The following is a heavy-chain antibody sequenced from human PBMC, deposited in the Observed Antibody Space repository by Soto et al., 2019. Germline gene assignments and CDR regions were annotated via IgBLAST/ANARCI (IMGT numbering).Heavy chain of an antibody. J-gene: IGHJ3*02. CDR3: AREERDGGSYYFAFDI. D-gene: IGHD1-26*01. V-gene: IGHV1-69*01. CDR2: IIPIFGTA. CDR1: GGTFSSYA. Sequence: QVQLVQSGAEVKKPGSSVKVSCKASGGTFSSYAISWVRQAPGQGLEWMGGIIPIFGTANYAQKFQGRVTITADESTSTAYMELSSLRSEDTAAYYCAREERDGGSYYFAFDIWGQGTMVTVSS.